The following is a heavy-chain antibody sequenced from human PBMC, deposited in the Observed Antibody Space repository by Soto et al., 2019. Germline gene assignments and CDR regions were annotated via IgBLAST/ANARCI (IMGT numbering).Heavy chain of an antibody. D-gene: IGHD6-19*01. CDR1: GFTFSNKA. Sequence: PAGSLRVSYVAYGFTFSNKAKSRVGQAPGKGLEWVSAISGSGGSTYYADSVKGRFTISRDNSKNTLYLQMNSLRAEDTAVYYCAKVGIAVPSYGMDVWGQGTTVTVSS. CDR3: AKVGIAVPSYGMDV. V-gene: IGHV3-23*01. CDR2: ISGSGGST. J-gene: IGHJ6*02.